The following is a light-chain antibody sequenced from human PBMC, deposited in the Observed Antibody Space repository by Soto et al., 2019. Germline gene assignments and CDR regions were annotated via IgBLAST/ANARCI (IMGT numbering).Light chain of an antibody. CDR1: QSISRW. CDR2: AAS. CDR3: QHYDDYSRT. V-gene: IGKV1-5*01. J-gene: IGKJ1*01. Sequence: DIHMSQSPSTLSASVGYRFTITCRARQSISRWLAWYQQKPGKAPKLLIYAASSLQSGVPSRFRGSGSGTEFTLSISSRQPYDFETYYCQHYDDYSRTFGQGTKVDIK.